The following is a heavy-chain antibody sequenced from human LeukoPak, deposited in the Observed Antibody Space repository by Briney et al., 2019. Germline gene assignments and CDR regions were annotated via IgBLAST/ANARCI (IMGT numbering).Heavy chain of an antibody. CDR1: GGTFSSYA. D-gene: IGHD3-22*01. Sequence: ASVKVSCKASGGTFSSYAISWVRQAPGQGLEWMGGIIPIFGTANYAQKFQGRVTITTDESTSTAYMELSSLRSEDTAVYYCARSDSGYYHWFDPWGQGTLVTVSS. V-gene: IGHV1-69*05. CDR2: IIPIFGTA. CDR3: ARSDSGYYHWFDP. J-gene: IGHJ5*02.